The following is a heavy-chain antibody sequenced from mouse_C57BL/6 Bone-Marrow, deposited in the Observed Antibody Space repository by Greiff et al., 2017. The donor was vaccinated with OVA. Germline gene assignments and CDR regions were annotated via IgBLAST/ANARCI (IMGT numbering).Heavy chain of an antibody. CDR3: AASPPFYYDYGGFAD. CDR1: GYTFTSYW. Sequence: QVQLQQPGAELVMPGASVKLSCKASGYTFTSYWMHWVKQRPGQGLEWIGEIDPSDSYTNYNQKFKGKSTLTVDKSSSTAYMQLSSLTSEDSAVYYCAASPPFYYDYGGFADWGQGTLVTVS. J-gene: IGHJ3*01. D-gene: IGHD2-4*01. CDR2: IDPSDSYT. V-gene: IGHV1-69*01.